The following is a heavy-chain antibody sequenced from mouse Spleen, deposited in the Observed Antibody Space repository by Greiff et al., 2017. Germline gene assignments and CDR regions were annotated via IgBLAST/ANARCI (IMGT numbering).Heavy chain of an antibody. J-gene: IGHJ2*01. CDR2: ISSGSSTI. CDR1: GFTFSDYG. CDR3: EREILGRPYFDY. Sequence: EVNVVESGGGLVKPGGSLKLSCAASGFTFSDYGMHWVRQAPEKGLEWVAYISSGSSTIYYADTVKGRFTISRDNAKNTLFLQMTSLRSEDTAMYYCEREILGRPYFDYWGQGTTLTVSS. V-gene: IGHV5-17*01. D-gene: IGHD4-1*01.